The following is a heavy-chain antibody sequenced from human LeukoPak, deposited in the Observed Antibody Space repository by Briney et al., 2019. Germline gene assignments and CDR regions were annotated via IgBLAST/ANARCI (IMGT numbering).Heavy chain of an antibody. D-gene: IGHD1-26*01. CDR1: GGSISSSNYY. Sequence: SETLSLTCTVSGGSISSSNYYWGWIRQPPGEGLEWIGYIYYGGSTYYNPSLKSRVTMSVDTSKNQFSLKLSSVTAADTAVYYCARYYSGSYGFDYWGQGTLVTVSS. CDR2: IYYGGST. V-gene: IGHV4-39*01. J-gene: IGHJ4*02. CDR3: ARYYSGSYGFDY.